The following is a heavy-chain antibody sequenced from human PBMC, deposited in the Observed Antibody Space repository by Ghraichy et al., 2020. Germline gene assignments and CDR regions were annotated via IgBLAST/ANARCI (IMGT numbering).Heavy chain of an antibody. CDR2: MGPDGDQK. CDR1: GFRFSSYW. CDR3: ARDCPEPCHQSLDS. J-gene: IGHJ4*02. D-gene: IGHD1-14*01. V-gene: IGHV3-7*03. Sequence: GGSLRLSCIASGFRFSSYWMTWVRQAPGKGLEWVANMGPDGDQKYYVDSVKGRFTISRDNAKNSVYLQMNSLRAEDTAVYYCARDCPEPCHQSLDSWGQGTLVIVYS.